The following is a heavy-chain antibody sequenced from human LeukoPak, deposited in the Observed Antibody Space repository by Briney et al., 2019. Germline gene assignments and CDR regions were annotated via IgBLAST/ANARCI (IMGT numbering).Heavy chain of an antibody. V-gene: IGHV3-48*02. CDR1: GFTLSSYS. CDR2: ISSSSRSI. D-gene: IGHD3-10*01. CDR3: VLGSPFDY. Sequence: GGSLRLSCAASGFTLSSYSMNWVRQAPGTGLEWVSYISSSSRSIYYADSVKGRFTISRDNANNSLSLQMNSLRDEDTAVYYCVLGSPFDYWGQGTLVTVSS. J-gene: IGHJ4*02.